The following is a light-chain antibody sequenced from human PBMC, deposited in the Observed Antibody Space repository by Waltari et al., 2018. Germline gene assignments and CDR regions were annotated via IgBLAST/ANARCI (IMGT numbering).Light chain of an antibody. CDR3: QHYSPYSWT. CDR2: DAS. Sequence: DTQMTQSPSTLSASVGDRVTITCWASQSISSSLAWYQQKPGRAPRLLIYDASTLESGVPLRFSGSGSGTEFTLTISKLQPDDFATYFCQHYSPYSWTFGQGTKVEIK. J-gene: IGKJ1*01. V-gene: IGKV1-5*01. CDR1: QSISSS.